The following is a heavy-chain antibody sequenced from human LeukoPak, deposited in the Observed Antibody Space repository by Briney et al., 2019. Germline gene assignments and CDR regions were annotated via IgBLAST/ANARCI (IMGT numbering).Heavy chain of an antibody. Sequence: GGSLRLSCAASGFTFSSYSMNWVRQAPGKGLEWVSYISSSSSTMYYADSVKGRFTISRDNAKNSLYLQMNSLRAEDTAVYYCARAHNYGDSDYWGQGTLVTVS. CDR1: GFTFSSYS. V-gene: IGHV3-48*01. CDR2: ISSSSSTM. J-gene: IGHJ4*02. D-gene: IGHD4-17*01. CDR3: ARAHNYGDSDY.